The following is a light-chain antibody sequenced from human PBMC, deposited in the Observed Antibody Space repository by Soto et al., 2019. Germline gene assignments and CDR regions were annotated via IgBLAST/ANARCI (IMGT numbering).Light chain of an antibody. J-gene: IGKJ5*01. Sequence: DIQLTQSPSFLSASEGDRLTITCRASQGISNSLAWYQQRPGKAPKLLIYAASTLQSGVPSRFSGSRSGTEFTLTISGLQPEDFATYFCQQLKTHPFTFGQGTRLEIK. CDR1: QGISNS. CDR2: AAS. CDR3: QQLKTHPFT. V-gene: IGKV1-9*01.